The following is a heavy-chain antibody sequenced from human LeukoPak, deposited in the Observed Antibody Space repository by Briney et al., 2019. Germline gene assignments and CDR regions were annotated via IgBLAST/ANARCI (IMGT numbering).Heavy chain of an antibody. CDR3: ASWGATHHYFDS. D-gene: IGHD1-26*01. J-gene: IGHJ4*02. Sequence: SETLSLTCTVSGGSISSYYWSWIRQPPGKGLEWIGYIYYRGNTDYNPSLKSRVTMSVDTSKNQFSLTLSSLTAADTAVYYCASWGATHHYFDSWGRGTLVTVSS. V-gene: IGHV4-59*01. CDR2: IYYRGNT. CDR1: GGSISSYY.